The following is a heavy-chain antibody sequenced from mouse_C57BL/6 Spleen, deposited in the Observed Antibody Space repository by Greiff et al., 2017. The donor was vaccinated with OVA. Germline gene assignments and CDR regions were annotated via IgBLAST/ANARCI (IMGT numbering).Heavy chain of an antibody. Sequence: VKLVESGPGLVQPSQSLSITCTVSGFSLTSYGVHWVRQSPGKGLEWLGVIWSGGSTDYNAAFISRLSISKDNSKSQVFFKMNSLQADDTAIYYCARSCITTVVEDAMDYWGQGTSVTVSS. D-gene: IGHD1-1*01. J-gene: IGHJ4*01. V-gene: IGHV2-2*01. CDR2: IWSGGST. CDR1: GFSLTSYG. CDR3: ARSCITTVVEDAMDY.